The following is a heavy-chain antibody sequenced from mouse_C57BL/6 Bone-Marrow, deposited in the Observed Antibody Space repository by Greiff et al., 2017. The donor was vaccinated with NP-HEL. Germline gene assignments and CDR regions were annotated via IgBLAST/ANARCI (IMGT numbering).Heavy chain of an antibody. CDR3: ETTVVNYARDY. J-gene: IGHJ4*01. V-gene: IGHV1-82*01. D-gene: IGHD1-1*01. CDR1: GYAFSSSW. Sequence: QVQLQQSGPELVKPGASVKISCKASGYAFSSSWMNWVKQRPGKGLAWIGRIYPGDGDTTYNGKFKGKATLTAAKSSSTAYLQLSSLTSEDSAVYFCETTVVNYARDYWGQGTSVTVSS. CDR2: IYPGDGDT.